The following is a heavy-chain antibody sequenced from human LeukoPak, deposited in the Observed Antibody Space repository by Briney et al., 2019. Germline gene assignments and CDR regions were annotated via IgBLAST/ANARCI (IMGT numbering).Heavy chain of an antibody. Sequence: SETLSLTCTVSGYSISNAYYWGWIRQPPGKGLEWIGYIYYSGSTNYNPSLKSRVTISVDTSKNQFSLRLTSVTAADTAVYYCARAGRWEGRPHAFDIWGQGTMVTVSS. V-gene: IGHV4-38-2*02. J-gene: IGHJ3*02. CDR3: ARAGRWEGRPHAFDI. CDR1: GYSISNAYY. CDR2: IYYSGST. D-gene: IGHD1-26*01.